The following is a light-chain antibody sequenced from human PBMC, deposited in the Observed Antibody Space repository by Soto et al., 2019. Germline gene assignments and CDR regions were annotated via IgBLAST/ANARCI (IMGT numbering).Light chain of an antibody. J-gene: IGKJ3*01. CDR1: QSVSSNS. V-gene: IGKV3-20*01. CDR3: QQYGISQLT. Sequence: EIVLTQSPGTLSLSPGERATLSCRASQSVSSNSLAWYQQKPGQAPRLLIYGASNRATGIPDRFSGSGSGTDFTLTISRLETEDFAVYYCQQYGISQLTFGPGTKVDIK. CDR2: GAS.